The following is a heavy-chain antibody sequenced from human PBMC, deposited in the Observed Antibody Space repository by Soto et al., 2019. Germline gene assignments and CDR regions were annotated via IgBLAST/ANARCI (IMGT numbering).Heavy chain of an antibody. Sequence: EEEKTQASVKVSCKASGYTFTSYYMHWVRQAPGQGLEWMGIINPSGGSASYAQKFQGRVTMTRDKSTSTAYMELSSLRSEDTAVYYCARDSSGILDYWGQGTLVTVSS. CDR3: ARDSSGILDY. CDR1: GYTFTSYY. CDR2: INPSGGSA. D-gene: IGHD6-19*01. J-gene: IGHJ4*02. V-gene: IGHV1-46*01.